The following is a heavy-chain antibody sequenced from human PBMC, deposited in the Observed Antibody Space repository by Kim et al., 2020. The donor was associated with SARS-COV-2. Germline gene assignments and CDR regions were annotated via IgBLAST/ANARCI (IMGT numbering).Heavy chain of an antibody. CDR1: GGSISSGSYY. D-gene: IGHD6-13*01. J-gene: IGHJ6*02. V-gene: IGHV4-61*02. CDR3: ARLYSSSWYSYYYYGMDV. Sequence: SETLSLTCTVSGGSISSGSYYWSWIRQPAGKGLEWIGRIYTSGSTNYNPSLKSRVTISVDTSKNQFSLRLSSVTAADTAVYYCARLYSSSWYSYYYYGMDVWGQGTTVTVSS. CDR2: IYTSGST.